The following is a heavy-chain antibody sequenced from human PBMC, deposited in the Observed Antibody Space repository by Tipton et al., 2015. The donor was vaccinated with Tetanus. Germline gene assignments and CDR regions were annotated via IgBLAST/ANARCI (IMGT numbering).Heavy chain of an antibody. CDR2: IRSKAYGETT. V-gene: IGHV3-49*03. Sequence: SLRLSCAASGFTFADYAMSWFRQAPGKGLEWVGFIRSKAYGETTEYAASVKGRFTMSRDDSKNIAYLQMNTLKTEDTAVCYCSRDPNVDVVVVEPYDAFDIWGQGTMVTVSS. D-gene: IGHD2-15*01. CDR3: SRDPNVDVVVVEPYDAFDI. J-gene: IGHJ3*02. CDR1: GFTFADYA.